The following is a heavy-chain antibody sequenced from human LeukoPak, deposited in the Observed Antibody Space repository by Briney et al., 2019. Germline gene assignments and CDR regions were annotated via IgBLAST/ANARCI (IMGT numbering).Heavy chain of an antibody. J-gene: IGHJ4*02. V-gene: IGHV3-30*01. CDR1: GFTFSSYA. CDR3: ARVPKNGYFDY. Sequence: GRSLRPSCAASGFTFSSYAMHWVRQAPGKGLEWVAVISYVGSNKYYADSVKGRFTISRDNSKNTLYLQMNSLRAEDTAVYYCARVPKNGYFDYWGQGTLVTVSS. D-gene: IGHD1-1*01. CDR2: ISYVGSNK.